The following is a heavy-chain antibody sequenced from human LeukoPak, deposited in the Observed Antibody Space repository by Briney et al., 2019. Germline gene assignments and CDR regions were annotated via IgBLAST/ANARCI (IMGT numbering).Heavy chain of an antibody. CDR1: GGTFSSYA. V-gene: IGHV1-69*06. J-gene: IGHJ4*02. Sequence: ASVKVSCKASGGTFSSYAISWVRQAPGQGLEWMGGIIPIFGTANYAQKFQGRVTITADKSTSTAYMELSSLRSADTALYYCARDTRIAAAEYSFDLWGQGTLVTVSS. CDR2: IIPIFGTA. CDR3: ARDTRIAAAEYSFDL. D-gene: IGHD6-13*01.